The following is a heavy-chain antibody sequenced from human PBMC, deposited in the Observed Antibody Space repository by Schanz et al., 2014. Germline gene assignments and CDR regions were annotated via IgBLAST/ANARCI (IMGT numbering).Heavy chain of an antibody. CDR1: GFTFRDYS. CDR3: ARDPNSVNEIDY. Sequence: EAQLVESGGGLVQPGGSLRLSCAASGFTFRDYSMNWVRQAPGKGLDWVSYTSTRSTAIYYADSVKGRFTLSRDNAKKTMDLQMNSLRVEDTAVYYCARDPNSVNEIDYWGQGTLVTVSS. CDR2: TSTRSTAI. D-gene: IGHD5-12*01. V-gene: IGHV3-48*04. J-gene: IGHJ4*02.